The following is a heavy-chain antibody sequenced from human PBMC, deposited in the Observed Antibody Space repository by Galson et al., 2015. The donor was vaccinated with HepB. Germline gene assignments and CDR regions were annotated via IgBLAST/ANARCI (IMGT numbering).Heavy chain of an antibody. CDR1: GFTFSSYS. D-gene: IGHD3-10*01. J-gene: IGHJ4*02. CDR2: IKEDGSEK. Sequence: SLRLSCAASGFTFSSYSMNWVRQAPGKGLEWVANIKEDGSEKYFVDSVKGRFTISRDNAKNSVYLQMNKLRVEDTALYYCARDRPLGSYDFWGRGTLVTVSA. CDR3: ARDRPLGSYDF. V-gene: IGHV3-7*03.